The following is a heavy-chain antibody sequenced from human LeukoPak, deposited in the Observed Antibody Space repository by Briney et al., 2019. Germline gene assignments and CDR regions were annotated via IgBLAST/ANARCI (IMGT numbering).Heavy chain of an antibody. J-gene: IGHJ6*03. V-gene: IGHV1-8*01. CDR1: GYTFTSYD. D-gene: IGHD1-7*01. Sequence: ASVKVSCKASGYTFTSYDINWVRQAPGQGLEWMGWMNPNSGNTGYAQKFQGRVTMTRNTSISTAYMELSSLRSEDTAVYYCARGTGTLAQNYYYYYKDVWGKGTTVTVSS. CDR2: MNPNSGNT. CDR3: ARGTGTLAQNYYYYYKDV.